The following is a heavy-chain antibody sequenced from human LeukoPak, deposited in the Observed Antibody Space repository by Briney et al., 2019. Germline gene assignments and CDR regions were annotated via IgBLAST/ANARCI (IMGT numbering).Heavy chain of an antibody. CDR3: ARIAVAGTGGSYYFDY. Sequence: SVKVSCKASGGTFSSYAISWVRQAPGQGLERMGGIIPIFGTANYAQKFQGRVTITTDESTSTAYMELSSLRSEDTAVYYCARIAVAGTGGSYYFDYWGQGTLVTVSS. CDR2: IIPIFGTA. CDR1: GGTFSSYA. J-gene: IGHJ4*02. V-gene: IGHV1-69*05. D-gene: IGHD6-19*01.